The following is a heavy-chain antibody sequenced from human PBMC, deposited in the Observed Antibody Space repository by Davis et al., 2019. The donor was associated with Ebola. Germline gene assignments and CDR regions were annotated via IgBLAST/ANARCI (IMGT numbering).Heavy chain of an antibody. CDR1: GGSISSGGYY. V-gene: IGHV4-31*03. Sequence: PSETLSLTCTVSGGSISSGGYYWSWIRQHPGKGLEWIGYIYYSGSTYYNPSLKSRVTISVDTSKNQFSLKLSSVTAADTAVYYCARSGITDINDAFDIWGQGTMVTVSS. CDR3: ARSGITDINDAFDI. J-gene: IGHJ3*02. D-gene: IGHD1-14*01. CDR2: IYYSGST.